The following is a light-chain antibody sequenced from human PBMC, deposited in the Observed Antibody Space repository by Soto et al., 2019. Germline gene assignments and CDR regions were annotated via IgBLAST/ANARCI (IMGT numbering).Light chain of an antibody. Sequence: EIAMPPSPATPHVYTGVRATLSYRASQSASRHLAWYQQKPGQAPRLLIYAASTRATGLPDRFSGSGSGTDFTLTTTRLEPEDFAVYYCQQYGGSPPWTRGQGTEVEIK. V-gene: IGKV3-20*01. CDR3: QQYGGSPPWT. CDR2: AAS. CDR1: QSASRH. J-gene: IGKJ1*01.